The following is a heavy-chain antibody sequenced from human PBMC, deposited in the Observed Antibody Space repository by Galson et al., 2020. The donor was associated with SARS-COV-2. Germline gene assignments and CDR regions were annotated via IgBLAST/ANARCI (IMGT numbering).Heavy chain of an antibody. D-gene: IGHD2-2*01. CDR1: GGSISSYY. J-gene: IGHJ6*02. V-gene: IGHV4-4*07. CDR3: ARDATAANYYYYGMDV. Sequence: SETLSLTCTVSGGSISSYYWSWIRQPAGKGLEWIGRIYTSGSTNYNPSLKSRVTMSVDTSKNQFSLKLSSVTAADTAVYYCARDATAANYYYYGMDVWGQGTTVTVSS. CDR2: IYTSGST.